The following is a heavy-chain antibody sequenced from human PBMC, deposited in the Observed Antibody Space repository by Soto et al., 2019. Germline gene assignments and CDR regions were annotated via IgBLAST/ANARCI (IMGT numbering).Heavy chain of an antibody. J-gene: IGHJ3*02. D-gene: IGHD3-10*01. CDR3: AKDRGGYLDAFDI. Sequence: EVQLLESGGGLVQPGGSLRLSCAASGFSFSSFVMNWVRQAPGKGLEWVSDISGSGDSTYYADFVKGRFTISRDNSKNTLYLQMNSLRAGHTAIYYCAKDRGGYLDAFDIWGQGTMVTVSS. V-gene: IGHV3-23*01. CDR1: GFSFSSFV. CDR2: ISGSGDST.